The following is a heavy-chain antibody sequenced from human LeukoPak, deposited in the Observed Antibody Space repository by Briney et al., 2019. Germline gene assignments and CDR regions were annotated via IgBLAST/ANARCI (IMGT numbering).Heavy chain of an antibody. Sequence: SVKVSCKASGGTFSSYAISWVRQAPGQGLEWMGGIIPIFGTANYAQKFQGRVTITADESTSTAYMELSSLRSEDTAVYYCARDSDLLHGSGYYADYWGQGTLVTVSS. J-gene: IGHJ4*02. CDR3: ARDSDLLHGSGYYADY. CDR1: GGTFSSYA. CDR2: IIPIFGTA. D-gene: IGHD3-3*01. V-gene: IGHV1-69*01.